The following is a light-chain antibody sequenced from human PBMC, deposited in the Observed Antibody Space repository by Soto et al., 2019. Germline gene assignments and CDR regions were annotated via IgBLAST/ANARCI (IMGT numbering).Light chain of an antibody. V-gene: IGLV2-8*01. CDR1: NSDVGGYNY. CDR2: EVT. Sequence: QSALTQPPSASGSPGQSVAISCTGTNSDVGGYNYVSWYQHHPGKVPKLMIYEVTKRPSGVPDRFSGSKSGNTASLNVSGLQAEDEAEYYCSSYTSNYIVVLGGGTKLTVL. CDR3: SSYTSNYIVV. J-gene: IGLJ2*01.